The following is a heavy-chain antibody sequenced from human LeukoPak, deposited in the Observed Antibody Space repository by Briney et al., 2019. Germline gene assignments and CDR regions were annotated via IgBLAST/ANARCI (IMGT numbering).Heavy chain of an antibody. D-gene: IGHD6-19*01. J-gene: IGHJ4*02. CDR2: IYYSGST. CDR3: ARVEWLDGGVWFDY. V-gene: IGHV4-34*01. CDR1: GGSFSGYY. Sequence: SETLSLTCAVYGGSFSGYYWSWIRQPPGKGLEWIGSIYYSGSTYYNPSLKSRVTISVDTSKNQFSLKLSSVTAADTAVYYCARVEWLDGGVWFDYWGQGTLVTVSS.